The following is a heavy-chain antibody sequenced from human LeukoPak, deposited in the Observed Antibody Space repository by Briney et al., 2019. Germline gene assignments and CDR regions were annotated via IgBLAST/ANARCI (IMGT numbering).Heavy chain of an antibody. D-gene: IGHD2-2*01. CDR1: GFTFSSYG. Sequence: PGGTLRLSCAASGFTFSSYGMSWVRQAPGKGLEWVSAISGSGGSTYYADSVKGRFTISRDNSKNTLYLQMNSLRAEDTAVYYCAKAQYCSSTSCYGWPYYYYMDVWGKGTTVTVSS. J-gene: IGHJ6*03. CDR2: ISGSGGST. CDR3: AKAQYCSSTSCYGWPYYYYMDV. V-gene: IGHV3-23*01.